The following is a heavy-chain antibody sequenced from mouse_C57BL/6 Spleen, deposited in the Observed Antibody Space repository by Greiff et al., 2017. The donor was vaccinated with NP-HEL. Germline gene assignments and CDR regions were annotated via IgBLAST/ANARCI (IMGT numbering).Heavy chain of an antibody. CDR2: INPNNGGT. D-gene: IGHD4-1*01. Sequence: EVQLQQSGPELVKPGASVKISCKASGYTFTDYYMNWVKQSHGKSLEWIGDINPNNGGTSYNQKFKGKATLTVDKSYSTAYMQLRSLTSEDSAVYYGARTGAMDYWGQGTSVTVSS. CDR1: GYTFTDYY. V-gene: IGHV1-26*01. CDR3: ARTGAMDY. J-gene: IGHJ4*01.